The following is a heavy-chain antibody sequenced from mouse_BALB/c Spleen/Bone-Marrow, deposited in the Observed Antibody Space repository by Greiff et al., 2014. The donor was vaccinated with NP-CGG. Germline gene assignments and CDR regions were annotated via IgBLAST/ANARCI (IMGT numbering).Heavy chain of an antibody. CDR1: GYTFTSYW. CDR2: IPPGSGTT. CDR3: ARGSYYYGSSSPWFAY. Sequence: DLVKPGASVKLSCKASGYTFTSYWINWIKQRPGQGLEWIGRIPPGSGTTYYNEMFKGKSTLTVDPSSATAYIQLSSLSSEDSAVYFCARGSYYYGSSSPWFAYWGQGTLVTVSA. J-gene: IGHJ3*01. D-gene: IGHD1-1*01. V-gene: IGHV1S41*01.